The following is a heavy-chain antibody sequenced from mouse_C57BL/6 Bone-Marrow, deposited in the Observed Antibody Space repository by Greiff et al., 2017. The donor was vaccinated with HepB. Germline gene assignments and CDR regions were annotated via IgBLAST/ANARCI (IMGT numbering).Heavy chain of an antibody. V-gene: IGHV1-82*01. CDR3: ARDCDVSWVAY. Sequence: VQLQQSGAELARPGASVKISCKASGYAFSSSWMNWVKQRPGKGLEWIGRIYPGDGDTNYNGKFKGKATLTADKSSSKDYMQLSSLTSEASAVYICARDCDVSWVAYWGQGTLVTVSA. CDR1: GYAFSSSW. D-gene: IGHD2-13*01. J-gene: IGHJ3*01. CDR2: IYPGDGDT.